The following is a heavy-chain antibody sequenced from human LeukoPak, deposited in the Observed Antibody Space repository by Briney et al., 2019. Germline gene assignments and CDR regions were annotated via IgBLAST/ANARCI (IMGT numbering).Heavy chain of an antibody. CDR2: ISDNGGRS. CDR3: AKDPFRMDSGGPAFFQN. CDR1: GFTFNTYA. D-gene: IGHD3-16*01. Sequence: PGGSLRLSCAASGFTFNTYAMSWVRQAPGKGLEWVSPISDNGGRSFYADSVKRRFTISRDNSKSTLYLQMNSLRAEDTAVYYCAKDPFRMDSGGPAFFQNWGQGTLVTVSS. V-gene: IGHV3-23*01. J-gene: IGHJ4*02.